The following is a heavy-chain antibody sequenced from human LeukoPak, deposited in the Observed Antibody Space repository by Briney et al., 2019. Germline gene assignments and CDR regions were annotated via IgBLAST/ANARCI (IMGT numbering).Heavy chain of an antibody. J-gene: IGHJ4*02. V-gene: IGHV4-61*01. D-gene: IGHD3-3*01. Sequence: TTSETLSLTCTVSGVSVSSGSYYWSWIRQPPGKGLEWIGYIYYSGSTNYNPSLKSRVTISVDTSKNQFSLKLSSVTAADTAVYYCARVLTIFGVAHDYWGQGTLVTVSS. CDR2: IYYSGST. CDR1: GVSVSSGSYY. CDR3: ARVLTIFGVAHDY.